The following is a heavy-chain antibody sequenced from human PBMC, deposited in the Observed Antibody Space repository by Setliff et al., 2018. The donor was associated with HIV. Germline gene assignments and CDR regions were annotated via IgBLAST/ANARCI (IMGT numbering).Heavy chain of an antibody. Sequence: PGGSLRLSCAASGVTFSGYSMNWVRQAPGKGLEWVSTIRHSNPYEYYADSVKGRFTISRDNAKNSLYLQMNSLSAEDTAVSYCARGGDSSESDHWGQGTLVNVSS. V-gene: IGHV3-21*06. CDR1: GVTFSGYS. CDR3: ARGGDSSESDH. D-gene: IGHD6-19*01. CDR2: IRHSNPYE. J-gene: IGHJ4*02.